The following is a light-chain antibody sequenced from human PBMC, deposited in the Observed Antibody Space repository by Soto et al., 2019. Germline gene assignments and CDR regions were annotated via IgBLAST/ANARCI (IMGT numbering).Light chain of an antibody. CDR3: QQYGSSSYT. CDR1: QRISANY. Sequence: EILLTQSPGTLSLSPGDRATLSCRASQRISANYVAWYQQKPGQAPRLLIYAASTRASGIPDRFTGSGSGTDFTLTISRLGPEDFAVYYCQQYGSSSYTFGQGTNLEIK. CDR2: AAS. V-gene: IGKV3-20*01. J-gene: IGKJ2*01.